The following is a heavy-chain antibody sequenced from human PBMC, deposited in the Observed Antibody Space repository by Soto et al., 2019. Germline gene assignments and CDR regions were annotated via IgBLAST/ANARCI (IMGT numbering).Heavy chain of an antibody. CDR1: GGSISSNY. V-gene: IGHV4-59*01. Sequence: QVQLQESGPGLVKPSETLSLTCTFSGGSISSNYWSWIRQPPGKGLEWIVYIYYSGSTNYNPSLKSPVTISVDTAKNLLSLKLSSVTAADTAVYYCARGYYGSGSDTASHYYYYGMDVWGKGTTVTVSS. D-gene: IGHD3-10*01. CDR3: ARGYYGSGSDTASHYYYYGMDV. J-gene: IGHJ6*04. CDR2: IYYSGST.